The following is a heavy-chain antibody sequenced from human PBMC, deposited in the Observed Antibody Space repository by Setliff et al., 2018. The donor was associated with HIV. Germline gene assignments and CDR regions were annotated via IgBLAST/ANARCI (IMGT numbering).Heavy chain of an antibody. V-gene: IGHV3-23*03. CDR3: AKSKTKYSSSWYTDIRPDYFQH. CDR2: IYSGGSTT. J-gene: IGHJ1*01. CDR1: GFTFSSYG. Sequence: LSCAASGFTFSSYGMSWVRQAPGKGLEWVSFIYSGGSTTYYADSVKGRFTISRDNSKNTLYLQMNSLRAEDTAVYFCAKSKTKYSSSWYTDIRPDYFQHWGQGTLVTVSS. D-gene: IGHD6-13*01.